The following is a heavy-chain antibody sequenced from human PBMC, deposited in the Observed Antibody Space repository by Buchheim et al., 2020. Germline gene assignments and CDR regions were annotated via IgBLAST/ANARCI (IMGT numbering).Heavy chain of an antibody. Sequence: EVQLVESGGGLVQPGGSLRLSCAASGFTFSSYWMHWVRQAPGKGLEWVSYISSSSSTIYYADSVKGRFTISRDNAKNSLYLQMNSLRDEDTAVYYCARESGSHLAARRGMGYYYGMDVWGQGTT. V-gene: IGHV3-48*02. CDR1: GFTFSSYW. CDR2: ISSSSSTI. CDR3: ARESGSHLAARRGMGYYYGMDV. J-gene: IGHJ6*02. D-gene: IGHD6-6*01.